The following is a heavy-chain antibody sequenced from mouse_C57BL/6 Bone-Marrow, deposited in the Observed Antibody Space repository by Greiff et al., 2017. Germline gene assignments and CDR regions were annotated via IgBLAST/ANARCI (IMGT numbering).Heavy chain of an antibody. CDR3: ARSYYGNYFDY. J-gene: IGHJ2*01. CDR1: GYTFTDYY. V-gene: IGHV1-19*01. CDR2: INPYNGGT. Sequence: VQLQQSGPVLVKPGASVKMSCKASGYTFTDYYMTWVKQSHGKSLEWIGVINPYNGGTSYNQKFKGKATLTVDKSSSTAYMELNSLTSEDSAVYYCARSYYGNYFDYWGQGTTLTVSS. D-gene: IGHD1-1*01.